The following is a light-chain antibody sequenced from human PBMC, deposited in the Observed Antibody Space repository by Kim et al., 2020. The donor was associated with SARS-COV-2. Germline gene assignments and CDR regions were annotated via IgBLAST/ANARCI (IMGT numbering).Light chain of an antibody. CDR3: QQYNSYPIT. J-gene: IGKJ5*01. V-gene: IGKV1-5*03. CDR1: QSISAW. CDR2: KAS. Sequence: ASLGDRVTITCRASQSISAWFAWYQKKPGKAPNLLFYKASSLESGVPSRFSGSGSGTEFSLTISSLQPDDFATYYCQQYNSYPITFGQGTRLEIK.